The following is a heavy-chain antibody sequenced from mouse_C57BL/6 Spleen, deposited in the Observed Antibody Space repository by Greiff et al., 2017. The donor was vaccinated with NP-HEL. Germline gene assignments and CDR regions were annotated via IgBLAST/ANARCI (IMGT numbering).Heavy chain of an antibody. D-gene: IGHD1-1*01. Sequence: QVQLQQPGAELVMPGASVKLSCKASGYTFTSYWMHWVKQRPGQGLEWIGEIDPSDSYTNYNQKFKGKSTLTVDKSSSTAYMQLSSLTSKDSAVYYCARDYSGGSSYYFDYWGQGTTLTVSS. V-gene: IGHV1-69*01. J-gene: IGHJ2*01. CDR1: GYTFTSYW. CDR3: ARDYSGGSSYYFDY. CDR2: IDPSDSYT.